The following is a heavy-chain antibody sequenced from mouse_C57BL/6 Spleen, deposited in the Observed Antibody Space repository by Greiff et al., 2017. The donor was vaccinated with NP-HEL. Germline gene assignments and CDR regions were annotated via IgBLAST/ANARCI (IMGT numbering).Heavy chain of an antibody. J-gene: IGHJ2*01. V-gene: IGHV5-4*01. Sequence: EVQRVESGGGLVKPGGSLKLSCAASGFTFSSYAMSWVRQTPDKRLEWVATISDGGSYTYYPDNVKGRFTISRDNAKNNLYLQMSHLKSEDTAMYYCAREGYYGSRGYFDYWGQGTTLTVSS. CDR2: ISDGGSYT. D-gene: IGHD1-1*01. CDR1: GFTFSSYA. CDR3: AREGYYGSRGYFDY.